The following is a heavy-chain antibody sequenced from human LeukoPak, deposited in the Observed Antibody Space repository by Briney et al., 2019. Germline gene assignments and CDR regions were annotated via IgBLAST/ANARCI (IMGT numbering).Heavy chain of an antibody. J-gene: IGHJ4*02. V-gene: IGHV1-69*02. CDR3: ARNSHGYSSGWLQFNFEY. CDR1: GDTFIPYT. D-gene: IGHD6-19*01. CDR2: IIPSLDVA. Sequence: SVKVSCKASGDTFIPYTFSWVRQAPGQGLEWIGRIIPSLDVANYAQKFQGRVTLSVDRDTATTYMEVTSLRSEDTAVYYCARNSHGYSSGWLQFNFEYWGQGTLVTVSS.